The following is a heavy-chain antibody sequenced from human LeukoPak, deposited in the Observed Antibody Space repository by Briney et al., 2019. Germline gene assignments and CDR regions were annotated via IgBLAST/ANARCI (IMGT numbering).Heavy chain of an antibody. Sequence: SETLSLTCTVSGGSISSYYWSWIRQPPGKGLEWIGYIYYSGSTNYNPSLKSRVTISVDTPKNQFSLKLSSVTAADTAVYYCARQSGSYGPIDYWGQGTLVTVSS. V-gene: IGHV4-59*08. CDR3: ARQSGSYGPIDY. D-gene: IGHD1-26*01. J-gene: IGHJ4*02. CDR1: GGSISSYY. CDR2: IYYSGST.